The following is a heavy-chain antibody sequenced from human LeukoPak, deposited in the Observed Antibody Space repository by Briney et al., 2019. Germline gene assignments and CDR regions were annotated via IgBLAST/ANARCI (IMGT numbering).Heavy chain of an antibody. CDR3: ASNRKLGYCSGGSCNQPQDY. D-gene: IGHD2-15*01. CDR2: ISSSGSTI. CDR1: GFNFSSYE. J-gene: IGHJ4*02. Sequence: PGGSLRLSCAASGFNFSSYEMNWVRQAPGKGLEWVSHISSSGSTIYYADSVKGRFTISRDNAKNSLYLQMNSLRAEDTAVYYCASNRKLGYCSGGSCNQPQDYWGQGTLVTVSS. V-gene: IGHV3-48*03.